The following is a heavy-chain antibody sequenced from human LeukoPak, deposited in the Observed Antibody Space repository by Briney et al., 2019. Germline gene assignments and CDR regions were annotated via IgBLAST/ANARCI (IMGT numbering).Heavy chain of an antibody. CDR2: IYHSGIT. V-gene: IGHV4-38-2*02. J-gene: IGHJ6*04. CDR3: ARWPTYYYGSGSLDV. CDR1: GYSIRSGFY. D-gene: IGHD3-10*01. Sequence: PSETLSLTCTVSGYSIRSGFYWGWIRQPPGKGLEWIGNIYHSGITYYTPSLSSRVTMSVDTSKNQFHLKLSSVTAADTAVYYCARWPTYYYGSGSLDVWGKGTTVTISS.